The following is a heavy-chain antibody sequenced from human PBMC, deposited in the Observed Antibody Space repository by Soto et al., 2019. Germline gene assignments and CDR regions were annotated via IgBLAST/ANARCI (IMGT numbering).Heavy chain of an antibody. Sequence: GGSLRLSCAASGFTVSSNYMSWVRQAPGKGLEWVSVIYSGGSTYYADSVKGRFTISRDNSKNTLYLQMNSLRAEDTAVYYCARASYYYDSSGYWERDAFDIWGQGTMVTVSS. J-gene: IGHJ3*02. D-gene: IGHD3-22*01. CDR2: IYSGGST. CDR3: ARASYYYDSSGYWERDAFDI. V-gene: IGHV3-53*01. CDR1: GFTVSSNY.